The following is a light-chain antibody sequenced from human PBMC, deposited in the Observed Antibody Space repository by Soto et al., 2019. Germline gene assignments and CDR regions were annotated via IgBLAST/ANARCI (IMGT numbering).Light chain of an antibody. CDR1: SSDVGGYNY. J-gene: IGLJ3*02. Sequence: QSALTQPASVSGSPGQSITISCTGTSSDVGGYNYVSWYQQHPGKAPKLMICDVSNRPSGVSNRFSGSKSGNTASLTISGLQAEDEAYYYCSSYTDSSTLVVFGGGTKLTVL. V-gene: IGLV2-14*01. CDR2: DVS. CDR3: SSYTDSSTLVV.